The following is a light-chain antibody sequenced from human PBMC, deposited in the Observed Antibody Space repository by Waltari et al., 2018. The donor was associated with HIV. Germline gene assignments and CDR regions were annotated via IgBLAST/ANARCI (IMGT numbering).Light chain of an antibody. J-gene: IGLJ2*01. CDR1: SSDVGGYNY. Sequence: QSALTQPRSVSGSPGQSVTISCTGTSSDVGGYNYVSWYQQHPGKAPKLIISDFNNRPSGVPDRFSCSKSGNTASLTISGLQAEYEADYYCCSYGGSYTSVFGGGTQLTVL. CDR2: DFN. V-gene: IGLV2-11*01. CDR3: CSYGGSYTSV.